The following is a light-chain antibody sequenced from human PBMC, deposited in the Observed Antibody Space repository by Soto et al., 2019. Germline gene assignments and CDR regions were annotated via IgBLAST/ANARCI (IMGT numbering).Light chain of an antibody. CDR2: GAS. V-gene: IGKV3-20*01. J-gene: IGKJ1*01. CDR1: QSVSSSY. Sequence: EIVLTQSPGTLSLSPGERATLSCRASQSVSSSYLAWYQQKPGQAPRLLIYGASSRATGIPDRFSGSGSGTDFTLTISRLKAEDFAVYYCQQYGSSPQTFGQGTKVEI. CDR3: QQYGSSPQT.